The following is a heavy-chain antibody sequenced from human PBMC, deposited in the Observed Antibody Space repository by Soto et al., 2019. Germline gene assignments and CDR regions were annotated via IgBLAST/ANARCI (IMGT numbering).Heavy chain of an antibody. V-gene: IGHV4-34*01. CDR2: INHSGST. CDR1: GGSFSGYY. Sequence: SETLSLTCAVYGGSFSGYYWSCIRQPPGKGLEWIGEINHSGSTNYNPSPKSRVTISVDTSKNQFSLKLSSVTAADTAVYYCARASGDYDDAFDIWGQGTMVTVSS. J-gene: IGHJ3*02. CDR3: ARASGDYDDAFDI. D-gene: IGHD4-17*01.